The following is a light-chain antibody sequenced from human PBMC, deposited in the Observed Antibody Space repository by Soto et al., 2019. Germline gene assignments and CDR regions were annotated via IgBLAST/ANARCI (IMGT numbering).Light chain of an antibody. CDR3: QQYNNWPPLT. Sequence: EIVMTQSPATLSASPGERATISCRASQSVSSNLAWYQQKPGQAPRLLIYGASTRATGIPARFSGSGSGTEFTLTIRSLQSEDFAVYYCQQYNNWPPLTFGGGTKVEIK. CDR1: QSVSSN. J-gene: IGKJ4*01. V-gene: IGKV3-15*01. CDR2: GAS.